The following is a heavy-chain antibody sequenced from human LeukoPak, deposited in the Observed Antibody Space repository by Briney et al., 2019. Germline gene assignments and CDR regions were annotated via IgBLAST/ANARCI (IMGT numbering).Heavy chain of an antibody. CDR3: AKTYYDILTGQHWFDP. CDR2: ISGSGGST. V-gene: IGHV3-23*01. D-gene: IGHD3-9*01. J-gene: IGHJ5*02. CDR1: GFTFSSYA. Sequence: PGGSLRLSCAASGFTFSSYAMSWVRQAPGKGLEWVSAISGSGGSTYYADSVKGRFTISRDNSKNTLYLQMNSLRAEDTAVYYCAKTYYDILTGQHWFDPWGQGTLVTASS.